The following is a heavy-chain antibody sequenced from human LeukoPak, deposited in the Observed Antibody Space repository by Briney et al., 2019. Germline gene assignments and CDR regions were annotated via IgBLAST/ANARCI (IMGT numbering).Heavy chain of an antibody. Sequence: ASVKVSCKASGYTFTGYYMHWVRQAPGQGLEWMGWINPNSGGTNYAQKFQGRVTMTRDTSISTAYMELNSLRAEDTAVYYCARGDKQLVFNRRKGGFDPWGQGTLVTVSS. CDR1: GYTFTGYY. CDR2: INPNSGGT. V-gene: IGHV1-2*02. J-gene: IGHJ5*02. CDR3: ARGDKQLVFNRRKGGFDP. D-gene: IGHD6-13*01.